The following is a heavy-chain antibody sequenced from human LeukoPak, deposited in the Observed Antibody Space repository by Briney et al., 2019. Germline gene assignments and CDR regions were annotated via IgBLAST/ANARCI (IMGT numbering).Heavy chain of an antibody. CDR1: GYIFTSYG. CDR2: ISAHNGNT. D-gene: IGHD2-15*01. Sequence: ASVKVSCKASGYIFTSYGISWVRQAPGKELEWMGWISAHNGNTYSAQKHQGRVTMTTDASTSTAHMELRSPRSDDTSVYYCARDPCSGGSCHDALDIWGQGTTVTVSS. J-gene: IGHJ3*02. CDR3: ARDPCSGGSCHDALDI. V-gene: IGHV1-18*01.